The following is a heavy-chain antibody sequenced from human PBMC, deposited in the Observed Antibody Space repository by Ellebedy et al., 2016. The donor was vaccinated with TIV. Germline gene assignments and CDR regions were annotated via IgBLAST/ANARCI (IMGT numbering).Heavy chain of an antibody. V-gene: IGHV3-23*01. CDR2: ISGIGGST. CDR3: AKDRATRVPATGSFDS. Sequence: GGSLRLXXAASGFTFSNFAMNWVRQAPGKGLEWVATISGIGGSTYYADSVKGRFTISRDTSKSTLYLQMNSLRAEDTAVYYCAKDRATRVPATGSFDSWGQGTLVAVSS. J-gene: IGHJ4*02. CDR1: GFTFSNFA. D-gene: IGHD1-1*01.